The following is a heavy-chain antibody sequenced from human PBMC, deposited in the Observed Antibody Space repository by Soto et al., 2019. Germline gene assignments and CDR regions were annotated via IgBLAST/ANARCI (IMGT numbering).Heavy chain of an antibody. Sequence: EVQLLESGGGLVQPGGSLRLSCAASGFTFSSYAMSWVRQAPGKGLEWVSSIGSSGGSTYYADSVKGRFTISRDNSKNTLSLQMNSLRAEDTAVFYCAKYLVDSSRSRGTFDIWGQGTMVTVSS. D-gene: IGHD6-13*01. CDR2: IGSSGGST. CDR3: AKYLVDSSRSRGTFDI. V-gene: IGHV3-23*01. CDR1: GFTFSSYA. J-gene: IGHJ3*02.